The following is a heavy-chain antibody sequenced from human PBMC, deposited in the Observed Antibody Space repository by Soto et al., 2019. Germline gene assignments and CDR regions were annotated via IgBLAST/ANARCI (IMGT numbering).Heavy chain of an antibody. CDR1: GFTFSSYS. V-gene: IGHV3-21*01. Sequence: GGSLRLSCAASGFTFSSYSMNWVRQAPGKGLEWVSSISSSSSYIYYADSVKGRFTISRDNAKNSLYLQMNSLRAEDTAVYYCARDPGALGSGYDLNFDYWGQGTLVTVSS. CDR3: ARDPGALGSGYDLNFDY. J-gene: IGHJ4*02. D-gene: IGHD6-19*01. CDR2: ISSSSSYI.